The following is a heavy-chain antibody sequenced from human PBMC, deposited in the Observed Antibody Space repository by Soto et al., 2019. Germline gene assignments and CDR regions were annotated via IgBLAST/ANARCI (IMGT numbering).Heavy chain of an antibody. CDR1: GFTFSNSL. V-gene: IGHV3-33*01. CDR3: AREPEGSVFGLDS. CDR2: IWEDGSEE. D-gene: IGHD3-10*02. Sequence: QVLLVESGGGVVQPGRSLRLSCAASGFTFSNSLMHWVRQAPGKGLEWVAVIWEDGSEEYYADSVKGRVTISRDNSKNTLYLQMNTLGVDDMAVYYCAREPEGSVFGLDSWGQGTLVTVSS. J-gene: IGHJ4*02.